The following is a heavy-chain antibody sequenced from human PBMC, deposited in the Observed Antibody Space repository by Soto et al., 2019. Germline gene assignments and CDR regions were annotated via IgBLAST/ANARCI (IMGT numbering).Heavy chain of an antibody. CDR1: GGTFSSYT. Sequence: QVQLVQSGAEVKKPGSSVKVSRKASGGTFSSYTISWVRQAPGQGLEWMGRIIPILGIANYAQKFQGRVTITADKSTSTAYMELSSLRSEDTAVYYCARVRRDGSDATMNFDYWGQGTLVTVSS. V-gene: IGHV1-69*02. CDR3: ARVRRDGSDATMNFDY. CDR2: IIPILGIA. D-gene: IGHD5-12*01. J-gene: IGHJ4*02.